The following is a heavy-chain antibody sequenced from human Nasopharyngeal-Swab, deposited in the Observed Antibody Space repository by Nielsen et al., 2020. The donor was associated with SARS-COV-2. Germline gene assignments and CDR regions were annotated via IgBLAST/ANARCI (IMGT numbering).Heavy chain of an antibody. CDR1: GGSISSGGYY. V-gene: IGHV4-31*03. Sequence: LRLSCTVSGGSISSGGYYWSWIRQHPGKGLEWIGYIYYSGSTYYNPSLESRVTISVDTSKNQFSLKLSSVTAADTAVYYCASLPRIAAAGTGNDYWGQGTLVTVSS. CDR3: ASLPRIAAAGTGNDY. J-gene: IGHJ4*02. CDR2: IYYSGST. D-gene: IGHD6-13*01.